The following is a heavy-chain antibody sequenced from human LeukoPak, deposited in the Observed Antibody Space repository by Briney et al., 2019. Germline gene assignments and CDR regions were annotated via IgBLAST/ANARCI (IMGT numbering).Heavy chain of an antibody. V-gene: IGHV1-8*03. J-gene: IGHJ4*02. CDR2: MNPNSGNT. Sequence: ASVKVSCKASGYTFTSYDINWVRQATGQGLEWMGWMNPNSGNTGYAQKFQGRVTITRNTSISTAYMELSSLRSEDTAVYYCARGFKGGYSYGYDFDYWGQGTLVTVSS. D-gene: IGHD5-18*01. CDR3: ARGFKGGYSYGYDFDY. CDR1: GYTFTSYD.